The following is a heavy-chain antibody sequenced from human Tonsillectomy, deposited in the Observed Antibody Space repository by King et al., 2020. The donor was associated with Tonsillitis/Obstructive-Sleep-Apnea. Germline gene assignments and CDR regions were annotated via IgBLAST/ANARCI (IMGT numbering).Heavy chain of an antibody. Sequence: QLQESGPGLVKPSETLSLTCTVSGCSISSYYWSWIRQPPGKGLEWIGYIYYSGSTNYNPSLKSRVTISVDTSKNQFSLKLSSVTAADTAVYYCARGIRGDNDAFDIWGQGTMVTVSS. CDR2: IYYSGST. J-gene: IGHJ3*02. CDR1: GCSISSYY. V-gene: IGHV4-59*01. CDR3: ARGIRGDNDAFDI. D-gene: IGHD3-10*01.